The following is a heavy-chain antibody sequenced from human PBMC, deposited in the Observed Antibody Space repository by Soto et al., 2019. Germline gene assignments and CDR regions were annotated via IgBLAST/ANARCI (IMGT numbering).Heavy chain of an antibody. CDR3: ARDTGTMVTTHWFDP. Sequence: ASVKVSCKASGYTFTSYGISWVRQAPGQGLEWMGWISAYNGNTNYAQKLQGRVTMTTDTSTSTAYMELRSLRSDDTAVYYCARDTGTMVTTHWFDPWGQGTLVTVSS. V-gene: IGHV1-18*01. CDR2: ISAYNGNT. J-gene: IGHJ5*02. D-gene: IGHD4-17*01. CDR1: GYTFTSYG.